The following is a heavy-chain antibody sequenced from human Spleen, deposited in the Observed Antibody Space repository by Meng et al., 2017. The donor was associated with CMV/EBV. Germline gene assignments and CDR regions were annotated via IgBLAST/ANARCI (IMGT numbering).Heavy chain of an antibody. Sequence: SETLSLTCSVSGGAISSYYWSWIRQPPGKGLEWIGHLYYSGNTNYNPSLKSRVTISADTSKNQFSLRLSAVTAADTAVYYCARGESYDILTGYYPLIGAFDIWGQGKMVTVSS. V-gene: IGHV4-59*01. D-gene: IGHD3-9*01. CDR3: ARGESYDILTGYYPLIGAFDI. CDR2: LYYSGNT. J-gene: IGHJ3*02. CDR1: GGAISSYY.